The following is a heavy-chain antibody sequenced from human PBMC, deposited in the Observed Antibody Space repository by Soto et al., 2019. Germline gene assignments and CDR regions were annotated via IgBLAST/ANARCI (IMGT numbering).Heavy chain of an antibody. J-gene: IGHJ5*02. D-gene: IGHD4-17*01. CDR3: ARVVDYGDYYFWFDP. V-gene: IGHV1-69*13. CDR1: GGTFSSYA. Sequence: SVKVSCKASGGTFSSYAISWVRQAPGQGLEWMGGIIPIFGTANYAQKFQGRVTITADESTTTAYMELSSLRSEDTAVYYCARVVDYGDYYFWFDPWGQGTLVTVSS. CDR2: IIPIFGTA.